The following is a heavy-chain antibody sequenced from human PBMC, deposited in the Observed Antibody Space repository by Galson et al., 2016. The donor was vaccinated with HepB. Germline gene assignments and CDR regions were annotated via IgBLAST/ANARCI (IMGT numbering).Heavy chain of an antibody. J-gene: IGHJ5*02. CDR3: ARDVGPGDSNLNWFDP. CDR2: IRSSGSYI. CDR1: GFSFSTYS. D-gene: IGHD4-11*01. V-gene: IGHV3-21*01. Sequence: SLRLSCAASGFSFSTYSMNWVRQAPGKGLEWVSTIRSSGSYIYYADSVMGRFTISRDNAKNLLYLQMNSLRVEDTAVYYCARDVGPGDSNLNWFDPWGQGTLVTVSS.